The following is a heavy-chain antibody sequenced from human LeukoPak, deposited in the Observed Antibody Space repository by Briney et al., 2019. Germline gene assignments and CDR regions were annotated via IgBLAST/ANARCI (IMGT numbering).Heavy chain of an antibody. CDR1: GGSISSFY. J-gene: IGHJ4*02. CDR3: ARADSGWSLYYFVD. Sequence: PSETLSLTCTVSGGSISSFYWSWIPQPAGKGLEGIGRIYTSGSTNYNPSLKSRVTMSVDTSKNQFSLKLSSVTAADTAVYYCARADSGWSLYYFVDWGQGTLVTVSS. D-gene: IGHD6-19*01. CDR2: IYTSGST. V-gene: IGHV4-4*07.